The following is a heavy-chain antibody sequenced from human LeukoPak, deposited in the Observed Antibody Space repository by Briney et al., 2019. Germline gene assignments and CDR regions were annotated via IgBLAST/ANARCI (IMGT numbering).Heavy chain of an antibody. V-gene: IGHV1-18*01. Sequence: ASVKVSCKASGYTFTSYGISWVRQAPGQGLEWMGWISAYNGNTNYAQKLQGRVTMTTDTSTSTAYMELRSLRSDDTAVYYCVRRAATMYYFDSWGQGTLVTVSS. CDR3: VRRAATMYYFDS. CDR1: GYTFTSYG. J-gene: IGHJ4*02. CDR2: ISAYNGNT. D-gene: IGHD1-1*01.